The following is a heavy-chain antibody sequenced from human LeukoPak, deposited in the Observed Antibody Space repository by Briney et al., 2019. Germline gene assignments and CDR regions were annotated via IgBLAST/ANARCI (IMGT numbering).Heavy chain of an antibody. CDR2: INPNSGGT. CDR1: GYTFTGYY. Sequence: GASVKVSCKASGYTFTGYYMHWVRQAPGQGLEWMGWINPNSGGTNYAQKFQGRVTMTRDTSISTAYMELSRLRSDDTAVYYCAQIGRVSDYGPPTVDAFDIWGQGTMVTVSS. J-gene: IGHJ3*02. D-gene: IGHD4-17*01. V-gene: IGHV1-2*02. CDR3: AQIGRVSDYGPPTVDAFDI.